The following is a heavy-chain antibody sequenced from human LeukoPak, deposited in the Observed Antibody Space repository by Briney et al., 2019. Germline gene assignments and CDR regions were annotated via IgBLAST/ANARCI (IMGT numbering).Heavy chain of an antibody. CDR2: IYHSGST. Sequence: SETLSLTCTVSSYSISSGYYWGWIRQPPGKGLEWIGSIYHSGSTYYNPSLKSRVTISVDTSKNQFSLKLSSVTAADTAVYYCARDRDVPQHVGAFDIWGQGTMVTVSS. V-gene: IGHV4-38-2*02. J-gene: IGHJ3*02. D-gene: IGHD6-13*01. CDR1: SYSISSGYY. CDR3: ARDRDVPQHVGAFDI.